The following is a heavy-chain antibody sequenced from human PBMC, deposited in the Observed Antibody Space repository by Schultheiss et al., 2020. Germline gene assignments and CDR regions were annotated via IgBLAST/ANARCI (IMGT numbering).Heavy chain of an antibody. Sequence: ASVKVSCKASGYTFTGYYMHWVRQAPGQGLEWMGWINPNNGGTNYAQRFQGRVTVTRDTSISTAYMELNRLRSDDTAVYYCARWRGYNWNYVVYYYYGMDVWGQGTTVTVSS. CDR3: ARWRGYNWNYVVYYYYGMDV. CDR2: INPNNGGT. CDR1: GYTFTGYY. D-gene: IGHD1-7*01. V-gene: IGHV1-2*02. J-gene: IGHJ6*02.